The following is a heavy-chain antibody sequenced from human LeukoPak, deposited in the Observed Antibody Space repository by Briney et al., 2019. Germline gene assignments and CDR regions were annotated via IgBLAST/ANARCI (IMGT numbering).Heavy chain of an antibody. CDR2: IYYSGST. Sequence: SETLSLTCTVSGGSISSYYWSWIRQPPGKGLEWIGYIYYSGSTNYNPSLKSRVTISVDTSKNQFSLKLSSVTAADTAVYYCARHELRFLEWPPLTWFDPWGQGTLVTVSS. V-gene: IGHV4-59*01. CDR1: GGSISSYY. CDR3: ARHELRFLEWPPLTWFDP. J-gene: IGHJ5*02. D-gene: IGHD3-3*01.